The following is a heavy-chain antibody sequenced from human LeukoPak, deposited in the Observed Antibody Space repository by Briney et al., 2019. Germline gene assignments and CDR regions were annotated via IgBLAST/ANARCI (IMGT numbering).Heavy chain of an antibody. CDR2: ISGSAGTL. Sequence: PGGSLRLSCAASGFTFSNYEMNWVRQAPGKGLEWVSYISGSAGTLYYADSVKGRFTTSRDNAKKSLYLQMNSLRAEDTAVYYCARAQYYYDSSGYYYPYCFDYWGQGTLVTVSS. CDR1: GFTFSNYE. J-gene: IGHJ4*02. D-gene: IGHD3-22*01. CDR3: ARAQYYYDSSGYYYPYCFDY. V-gene: IGHV3-48*03.